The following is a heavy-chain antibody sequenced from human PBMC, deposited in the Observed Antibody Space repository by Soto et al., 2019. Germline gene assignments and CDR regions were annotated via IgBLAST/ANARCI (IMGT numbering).Heavy chain of an antibody. CDR3: ARDGRIQPPRYYYYYYMDV. Sequence: GGSLRLSCAASGFTFSSYGMHWVRQAPGKGLEWVAVIWYDGSNKYYADSVKGRFTISRDNSKNTLYLQMNSLRAEDTAVYYCARDGRIQPPRYYYYYYMDVWGKGTTVTVSS. D-gene: IGHD5-18*01. CDR1: GFTFSSYG. J-gene: IGHJ6*03. CDR2: IWYDGSNK. V-gene: IGHV3-33*01.